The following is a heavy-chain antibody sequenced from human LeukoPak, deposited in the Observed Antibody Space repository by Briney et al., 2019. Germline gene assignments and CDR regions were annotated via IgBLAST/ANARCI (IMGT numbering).Heavy chain of an antibody. D-gene: IGHD6-19*01. J-gene: IGHJ6*02. Sequence: PGRSLRLSCAASGFTFSSYGMHWVRQAPGKGLEWVAVISYDGSNKYYADSVKGRFTISRDNSKNTLYLQMNSLRAEDTAVYYCARGGSGWYPGRYYYYYGMDVWGQGTTVTVSS. CDR2: ISYDGSNK. V-gene: IGHV3-30*03. CDR1: GFTFSSYG. CDR3: ARGGSGWYPGRYYYYYGMDV.